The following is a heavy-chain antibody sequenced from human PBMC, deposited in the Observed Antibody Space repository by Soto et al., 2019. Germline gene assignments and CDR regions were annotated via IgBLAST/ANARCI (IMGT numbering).Heavy chain of an antibody. D-gene: IGHD2-15*01. Sequence: QVQLQESGPGLVKPSQTLSLTCTVSGGSINTGGYYWSWIRQHPAKVLAWIGNIYYSGTTDYNPSRKSRVTISIDTSKNQFSLKLTSVTAADTAMYYCARDGDCSGGSCYLGYGLDVWGQGTTVTVSS. V-gene: IGHV4-31*03. J-gene: IGHJ6*02. CDR3: ARDGDCSGGSCYLGYGLDV. CDR1: GGSINTGGYY. CDR2: IYYSGTT.